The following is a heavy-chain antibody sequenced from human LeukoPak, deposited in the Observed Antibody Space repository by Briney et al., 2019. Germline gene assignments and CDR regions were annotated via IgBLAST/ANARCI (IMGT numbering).Heavy chain of an antibody. CDR3: AREIYGDYGAFDY. Sequence: SETLSLTCTVSGGSISSGSYYWSWIRQPAGKGLEWIGRIYTSGSTNYNPSLKSRATISVDTSKNQFSLKLSSVTAADTAVYYCAREIYGDYGAFDYWGQGTLVTVSS. V-gene: IGHV4-61*02. CDR2: IYTSGST. J-gene: IGHJ4*02. CDR1: GGSISSGSYY. D-gene: IGHD4-17*01.